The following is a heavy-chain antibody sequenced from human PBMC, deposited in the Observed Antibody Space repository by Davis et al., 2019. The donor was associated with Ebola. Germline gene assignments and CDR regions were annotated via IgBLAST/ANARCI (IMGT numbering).Heavy chain of an antibody. CDR1: GYTLTELS. CDR3: ATDQTYDSSGPFDY. CDR2: FDPEDGET. V-gene: IGHV1-24*01. Sequence: AASVKVSCKVSGYTLTELSMHWVRQAPGKGLEWMGGFDPEDGETIYAQKFQGRVTMTEDTSTDTAYMELSSLRSEDTAVYYCATDQTYDSSGPFDYWGQGTLVTVSS. D-gene: IGHD3-22*01. J-gene: IGHJ4*02.